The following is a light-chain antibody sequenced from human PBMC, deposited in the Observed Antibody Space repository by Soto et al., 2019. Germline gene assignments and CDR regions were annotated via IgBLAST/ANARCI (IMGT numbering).Light chain of an antibody. CDR3: QQRGNWPPT. J-gene: IGKJ3*01. V-gene: IGKV3-11*01. Sequence: EIVLTQSPATLSLSPGERATLSCGASQSVSSYLAWYQQKPGQAPRLLIYDASNRATGIPARFSGSGSGTDFTLTISSLEPEDFAVYYCQQRGNWPPTFGPGTKVDI. CDR1: QSVSSY. CDR2: DAS.